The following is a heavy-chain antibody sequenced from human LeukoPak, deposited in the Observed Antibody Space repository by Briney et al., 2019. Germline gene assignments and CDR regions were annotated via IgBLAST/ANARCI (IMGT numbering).Heavy chain of an antibody. J-gene: IGHJ4*02. V-gene: IGHV3-23*01. CDR3: AKDRAQQLVLDF. Sequence: GGSLRLSCAASGFTFSNYAMTWVRQAPGKGLELVSAIIGSGSSTYYADSVKGRFTISRDNSKNTLFLQMNSLRAEDTAVYYCAKDRAQQLVLDFWGQGTLVTVSS. D-gene: IGHD6-13*01. CDR2: IIGSGSST. CDR1: GFTFSNYA.